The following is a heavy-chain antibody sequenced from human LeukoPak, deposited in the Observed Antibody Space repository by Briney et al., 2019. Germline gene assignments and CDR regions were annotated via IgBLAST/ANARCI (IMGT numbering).Heavy chain of an antibody. V-gene: IGHV3-43*02. Sequence: PGGSLRLSCAASGFTFDDFAMHWVRQAPGKSLEWVSLIGGDGANTYYADSVKGRFTISRDNSKNSLYLQMSSLRNEDPALYYCSKGEGSYFFYGLDVWGQGTTVTVSS. CDR2: IGGDGANT. CDR3: SKGEGSYFFYGLDV. CDR1: GFTFDDFA. J-gene: IGHJ6*02. D-gene: IGHD1-26*01.